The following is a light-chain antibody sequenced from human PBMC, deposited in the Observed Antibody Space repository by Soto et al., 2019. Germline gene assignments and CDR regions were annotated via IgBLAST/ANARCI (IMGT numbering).Light chain of an antibody. Sequence: EIVLSHSPGTLSLSPGARATLYCGASQRVSGGFLAWYQQKPGPAPRVILYDTSFRATGIPDRFSGSGSGTDFTLTISRLDPEDFAVYYCQQYGSSPSFGQGTKVDIK. CDR2: DTS. CDR1: QRVSGGF. J-gene: IGKJ1*01. V-gene: IGKV3D-20*01. CDR3: QQYGSSPS.